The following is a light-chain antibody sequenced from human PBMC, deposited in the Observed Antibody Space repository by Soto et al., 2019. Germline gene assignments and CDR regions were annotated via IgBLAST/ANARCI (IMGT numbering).Light chain of an antibody. Sequence: NFMLTQPHSVYESPGKTVTISCTRSSGSIASNYVQWYQQRPGSSPTTVIYEDNQRPSGVPDRFSGSIDSSSNSASLTISGLKTEDEADYYCQSYDSSIVVFGGGTKLTVL. CDR3: QSYDSSIVV. J-gene: IGLJ2*01. CDR2: EDN. V-gene: IGLV6-57*01. CDR1: SGSIASNY.